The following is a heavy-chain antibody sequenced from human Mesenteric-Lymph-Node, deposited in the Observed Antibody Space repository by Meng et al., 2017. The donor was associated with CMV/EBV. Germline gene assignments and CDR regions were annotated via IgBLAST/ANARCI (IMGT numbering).Heavy chain of an antibody. J-gene: IGHJ4*02. CDR1: YSFTGYA. Sequence: YSFTGYAVSWVRPAPGQGLEWMGWISGYNGNTNYPEKFQDRVTMTTDTSTSTAYMELRSLRPDDTAIYYCARRLLYYDVLTGSPLDYWGQGTLVTVSS. V-gene: IGHV1-18*04. CDR2: ISGYNGNT. D-gene: IGHD3-9*01. CDR3: ARRLLYYDVLTGSPLDY.